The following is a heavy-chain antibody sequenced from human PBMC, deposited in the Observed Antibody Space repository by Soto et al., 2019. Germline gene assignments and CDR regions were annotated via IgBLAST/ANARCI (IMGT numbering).Heavy chain of an antibody. CDR2: IYAGGTT. Sequence: EVQLVESGGGLIQPGGSLRLSCAASGLTVSTSYLSWVRQAPGKGLEWVSIIYAGGTTYYADSVRGRFTISRDNSKDTLYLQMNSLRADDTAVYYCAREPTVTTPTFFNSWGQGTLVTVSS. V-gene: IGHV3-53*01. D-gene: IGHD4-17*01. CDR3: AREPTVTTPTFFNS. J-gene: IGHJ4*02. CDR1: GLTVSTSY.